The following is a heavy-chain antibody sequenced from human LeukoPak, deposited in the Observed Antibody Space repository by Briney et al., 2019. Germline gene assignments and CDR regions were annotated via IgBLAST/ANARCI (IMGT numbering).Heavy chain of an antibody. Sequence: GASVKVSCKASHYTFTDYYIHWVRQAPGQGLEWMGWINPNSGGTNYAQKFQGRVTMTRDTSITTAYMELSSLRPDDTAVYYCARAVPDYYFHYWGQGTLVTVSS. CDR2: INPNSGGT. CDR1: HYTFTDYY. J-gene: IGHJ4*02. V-gene: IGHV1-2*02. CDR3: ARAVPDYYFHY.